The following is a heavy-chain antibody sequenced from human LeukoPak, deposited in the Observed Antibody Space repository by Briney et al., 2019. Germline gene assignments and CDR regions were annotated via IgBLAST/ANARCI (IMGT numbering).Heavy chain of an antibody. CDR1: GGSIGSYY. J-gene: IGHJ6*02. D-gene: IGHD6-19*01. CDR3: ARDYKYSSAWYGVDYYYGMDV. Sequence: SETLSLTCTVSGGSIGSYYWSWIRQPPGKGLEWIGYIYYSGSTNYNPSLKSRVTISVDTSKNQFSLKLSSVTAADTAVYYCARDYKYSSAWYGVDYYYGMDVWGQGTTVTVSS. V-gene: IGHV4-59*01. CDR2: IYYSGST.